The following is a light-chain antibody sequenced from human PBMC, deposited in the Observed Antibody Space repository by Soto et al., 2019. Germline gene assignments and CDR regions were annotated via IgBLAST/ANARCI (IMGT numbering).Light chain of an antibody. CDR3: SSYTSSGTLV. Sequence: QSALTQPASVSGSPGQSITISCTGTSSDVGGYKYVSWYQQEPGKAPKLMIYEVSNRPSGVSNRFSGSKSGNTASLTISGLQAEDEADYYCSSYTSSGTLVFGGGTKLTVL. V-gene: IGLV2-14*01. CDR2: EVS. CDR1: SSDVGGYKY. J-gene: IGLJ3*02.